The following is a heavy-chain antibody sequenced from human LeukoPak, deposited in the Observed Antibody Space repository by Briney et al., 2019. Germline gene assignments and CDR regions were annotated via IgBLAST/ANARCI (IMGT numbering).Heavy chain of an antibody. Sequence: PGGSLRLSCAASGFTFSSYGIHWVRQAPGKGLEWVSFIYSDNTHYSDSVKGRFTISRDNSKNTLYLQMNSLRAEDTAVYYCAKSPGGGYSGYDLDYWGQGTLVTVSS. CDR1: GFTFSSYG. D-gene: IGHD5-12*01. CDR2: IYSDNT. V-gene: IGHV3-NL1*01. CDR3: AKSPGGGYSGYDLDY. J-gene: IGHJ4*02.